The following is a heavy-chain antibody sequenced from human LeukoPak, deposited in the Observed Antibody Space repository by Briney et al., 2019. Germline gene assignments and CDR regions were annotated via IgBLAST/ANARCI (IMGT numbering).Heavy chain of an antibody. V-gene: IGHV4-4*07. CDR2: IYPSGNT. Sequence: PSETLSLTCTVSRGSTSTYYWSWIRQPAGKGLEWIGRIYPSGNTNFNPSLMSRVTMSIDTSKNQFSLKLSSVTAADTAVYYCARRGGYSKRGNYYYYYYMDVWGKGTTVTISS. D-gene: IGHD5-18*01. CDR1: RGSTSTYY. J-gene: IGHJ6*03. CDR3: ARRGGYSKRGNYYYYYYMDV.